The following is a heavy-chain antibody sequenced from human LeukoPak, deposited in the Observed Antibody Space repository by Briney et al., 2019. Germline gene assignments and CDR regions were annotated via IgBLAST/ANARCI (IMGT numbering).Heavy chain of an antibody. Sequence: GGSLRLSCAASGFTLSDYYMSWIRQAPGKGLEWVSYISSSGSTIYYADSVKGRFTIPRDNANNSLYLQMDSLRAEDTAVYYCARGDYYDSSAYYYDHFAYWGQGTLVTVSS. CDR3: ARGDYYDSSAYYYDHFAY. CDR1: GFTLSDYY. D-gene: IGHD3-22*01. CDR2: ISSSGSTI. V-gene: IGHV3-11*01. J-gene: IGHJ4*02.